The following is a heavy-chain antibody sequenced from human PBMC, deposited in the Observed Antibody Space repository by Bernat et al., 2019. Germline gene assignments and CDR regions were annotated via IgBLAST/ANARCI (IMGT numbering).Heavy chain of an antibody. CDR1: GGSISSSTSY. V-gene: IGHV4-39*01. Sequence: QLQLQESGPGLVKPSETLSLICTVSGGSISSSTSYWGWIRQPPEKGLEWIGSIYYTGDTYHNPSLKSRVTISVDTSKNHFSLKLTSVTATDTAVYFCVRQSPRPPPGAYYYGMDVWGQETTGTV. CDR2: IYYTGDT. CDR3: VRQSPRPPPGAYYYGMDV. D-gene: IGHD7-27*01. J-gene: IGHJ6*02.